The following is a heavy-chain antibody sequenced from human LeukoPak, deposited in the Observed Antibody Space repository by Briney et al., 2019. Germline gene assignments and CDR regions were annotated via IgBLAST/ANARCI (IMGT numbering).Heavy chain of an antibody. D-gene: IGHD3-10*01. CDR2: MNPNSGNT. CDR1: GYTFTSYD. J-gene: IGHJ6*02. Sequence: ASVTVSCKASGYTFTSYDINWVRQATGQELEWMEWMNPNSGNTGYAQKFQGRVTMTRNTSISTAYMELSRLRSDVTAVYYCAIGITMVRRVTYYYYGMGVWGQGTTVTVSS. V-gene: IGHV1-8*01. CDR3: AIGITMVRRVTYYYYGMGV.